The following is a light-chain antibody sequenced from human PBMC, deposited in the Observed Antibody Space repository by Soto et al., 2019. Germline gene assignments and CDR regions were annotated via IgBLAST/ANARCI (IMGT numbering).Light chain of an antibody. CDR1: SSNIGSNY. V-gene: IGLV1-47*02. CDR2: SND. Sequence: QAVVTQPPSASGTPGQRVTLSCSGSSSNIGSNYVYWYQQLPGTAPKLLISSNDLRPSGVPDRFSGSKSGTSASLAISGLRSEDEADYYCAAWDDSLSGWVFGGGTKLTVL. J-gene: IGLJ3*02. CDR3: AAWDDSLSGWV.